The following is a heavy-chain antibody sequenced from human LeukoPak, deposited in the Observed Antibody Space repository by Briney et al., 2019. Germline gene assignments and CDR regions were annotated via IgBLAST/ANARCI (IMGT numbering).Heavy chain of an antibody. V-gene: IGHV4-59*01. J-gene: IGHJ4*02. D-gene: IGHD2-2*01. CDR1: GGSISSYY. CDR3: ARSLPYRLLGLFDY. CDR2: IYYSGST. Sequence: SETLSLTCTVSGGSISSYYWSWIRQPPGKGLEWIGYIYYSGSTNYNPSLKSRVTISVDTSKNQFSLKLSSVTAADTAVYYCARSLPYRLLGLFDYWGQGTLVTVSS.